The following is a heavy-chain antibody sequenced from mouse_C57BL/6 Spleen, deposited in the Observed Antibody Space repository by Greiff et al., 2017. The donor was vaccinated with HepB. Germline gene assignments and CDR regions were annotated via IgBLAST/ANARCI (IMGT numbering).Heavy chain of an antibody. J-gene: IGHJ3*01. CDR1: GYTFTDYY. CDR2: INPYNGGT. CDR3: AGRGIYYDYDVRLAY. Sequence: EVQLQQSGPVLAKPGASVKMSCKASGYTFTDYYMNWVKQSHGKSLEWIGVINPYNGGTSYNQKFKGKATLTVDKSSRTAYMELNSLTSEDSAVYYCAGRGIYYDYDVRLAYWGQGTLVTVSA. V-gene: IGHV1-19*01. D-gene: IGHD2-4*01.